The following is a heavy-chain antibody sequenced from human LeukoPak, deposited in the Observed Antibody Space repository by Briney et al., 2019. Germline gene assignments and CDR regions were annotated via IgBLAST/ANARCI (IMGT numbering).Heavy chain of an antibody. J-gene: IGHJ6*03. V-gene: IGHV3-53*01. CDR3: ARVRGSYYYYYYYMDV. CDR2: IYSGGST. D-gene: IGHD3-10*01. CDR1: GFTFSSNQ. Sequence: PGGSLRLSCAASGFTFSSNQMSWVRQAPGKGLEWVSVIYSGGSTYYADSVKGRFTISRDNSKNTLYLQMNSLRGEDTAVYYCARVRGSYYYYYYYMDVWGKGATVTISS.